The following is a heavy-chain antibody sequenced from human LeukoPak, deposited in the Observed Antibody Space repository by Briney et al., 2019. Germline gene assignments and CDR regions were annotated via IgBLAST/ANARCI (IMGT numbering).Heavy chain of an antibody. V-gene: IGHV3-23*01. D-gene: IGHD4-17*01. Sequence: GGSLRLSCAASGFTFSSYAMSWVRQAPGKGLEWLSAISGSGGSTYYADCVKGRFTISRDNSKNTLYLQMNSLRAEDTAVYYCAKGDYELSGAYWGQGTLVTVSS. J-gene: IGHJ4*02. CDR2: ISGSGGST. CDR1: GFTFSSYA. CDR3: AKGDYELSGAY.